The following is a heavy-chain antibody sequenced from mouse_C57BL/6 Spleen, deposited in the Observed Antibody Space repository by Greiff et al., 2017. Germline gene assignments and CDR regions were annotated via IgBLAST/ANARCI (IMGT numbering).Heavy chain of an antibody. CDR3: ARGPLGQERYFDV. CDR2: IDPSDSET. Sequence: QVQLKQPGAELVRPGSSVKLSCKASGYTFTSYWMHWVKQRPIQGLEWIGNIDPSDSETHYNQKFKDKATLTVDKSSSTAYMQLSSLTSEDSAVYYCARGPLGQERYFDVWGTGTTVTVSS. D-gene: IGHD3-3*01. J-gene: IGHJ1*03. V-gene: IGHV1-52*01. CDR1: GYTFTSYW.